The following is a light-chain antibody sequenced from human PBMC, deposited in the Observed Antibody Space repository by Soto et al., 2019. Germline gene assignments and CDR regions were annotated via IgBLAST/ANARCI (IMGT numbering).Light chain of an antibody. V-gene: IGLV3-25*02. CDR3: QLTDNSGTWV. CDR1: ALSQQY. CDR2: KDS. J-gene: IGLJ3*02. Sequence: SYELTQPPSVSMSPGQTARITCSGDALSQQYAYWYQKKPGQAPAVVIYKDSERPSGIPGRFSGSSSGTTVTLTISGVQAEDEADYYCQLTDNSGTWVFGGGTKLTVL.